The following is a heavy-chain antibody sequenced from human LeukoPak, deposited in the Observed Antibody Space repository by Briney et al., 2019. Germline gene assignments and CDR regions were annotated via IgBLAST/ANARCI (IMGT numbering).Heavy chain of an antibody. Sequence: GGSLRLSCAASGFTFSDYYMSWIRQAPGKGLEWVSYISSSGSTIYYADSVKGRFTISRDNAKNSLYLQMNSLRAEDTAVYYCAKVRGEYYYDSKGAFDIWGQGTMVTVSS. CDR1: GFTFSDYY. J-gene: IGHJ3*02. V-gene: IGHV3-11*01. D-gene: IGHD3-22*01. CDR2: ISSSGSTI. CDR3: AKVRGEYYYDSKGAFDI.